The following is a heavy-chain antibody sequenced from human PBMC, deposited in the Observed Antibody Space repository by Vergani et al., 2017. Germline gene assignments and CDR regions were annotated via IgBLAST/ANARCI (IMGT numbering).Heavy chain of an antibody. D-gene: IGHD3-10*01. V-gene: IGHV3-30-3*01. CDR3: ARARFESVMATMA. CDR1: GFTFSSYA. CDR2: ISYDGSNK. Sequence: QVQLVESGGGVVQPGRSLRLSCAASGFTFSSYAMHWVRQAPGKGLEWVAVISYDGSNKYYADSVKGRFTISRDNSKNTLYLQMNSLRAEDTAVYYCARARFESVMATMAWGQGTLVTVSS. J-gene: IGHJ5*02.